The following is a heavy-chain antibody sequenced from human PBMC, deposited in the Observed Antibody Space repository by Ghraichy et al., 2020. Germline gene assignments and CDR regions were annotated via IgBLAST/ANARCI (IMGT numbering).Heavy chain of an antibody. Sequence: GGSLRLSCAASGFTFSSYWMSWVRQAPGKGLEWVANIKQDGSEKYYVDSVKGRFTISRDNAKNSLYLQMNSLRAEDTAVYYCARVGGVGRRWLGGMDVWGQGTTVTVSS. D-gene: IGHD3-16*01. CDR1: GFTFSSYW. CDR3: ARVGGVGRRWLGGMDV. CDR2: IKQDGSEK. J-gene: IGHJ6*02. V-gene: IGHV3-7*01.